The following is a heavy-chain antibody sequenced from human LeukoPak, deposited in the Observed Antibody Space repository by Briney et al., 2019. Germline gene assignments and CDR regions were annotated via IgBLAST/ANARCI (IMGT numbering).Heavy chain of an antibody. CDR1: GFTLSSHA. CDR2: ISYDGNIK. Sequence: QPGGSLRLSCAASGFTLSSHAIHWVRQAPGKGLEWVALISYDGNIKYYADSVKGRFTISRDNSKNTLSLQMNSLRPEDTAVYYCARAHLSSSSTDYMDVWGKGTTVTVPS. J-gene: IGHJ6*03. CDR3: ARAHLSSSSTDYMDV. V-gene: IGHV3-30*04. D-gene: IGHD6-6*01.